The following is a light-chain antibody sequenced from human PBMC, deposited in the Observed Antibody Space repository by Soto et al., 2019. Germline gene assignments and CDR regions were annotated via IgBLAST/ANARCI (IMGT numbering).Light chain of an antibody. J-gene: IGLJ3*02. CDR3: GTWDGSLSAGV. V-gene: IGLV1-51*02. CDR1: SSNIANNY. CDR2: ENN. Sequence: QLVLTQPPSVSAAPGQKVTISCSGSSSNIANNYVSWYQQLPGTAPKLLIYENNKRPSGIPDRFSGSKSGTSAALGITGLQTGDEADYYCGTWDGSLSAGVFGGGTKVTVL.